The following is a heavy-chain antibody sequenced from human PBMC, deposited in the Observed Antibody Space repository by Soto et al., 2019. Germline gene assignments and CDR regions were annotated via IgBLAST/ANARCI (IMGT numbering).Heavy chain of an antibody. Sequence: GSLRLSCAASGFTFSSYAMSWVRQAPGKGLEWVSAISGSGGSTYYADSVKGRFTISRDNSKNTLYLQVNSLRAEDTAVYYCARLVKYCSSTSCYEGGYYYYYMDVWGKGTTVTVSS. CDR2: ISGSGGST. V-gene: IGHV3-23*01. D-gene: IGHD2-2*01. CDR1: GFTFSSYA. CDR3: ARLVKYCSSTSCYEGGYYYYYMDV. J-gene: IGHJ6*03.